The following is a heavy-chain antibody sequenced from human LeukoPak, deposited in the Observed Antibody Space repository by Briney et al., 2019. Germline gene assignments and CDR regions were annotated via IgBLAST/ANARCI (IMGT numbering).Heavy chain of an antibody. V-gene: IGHV3-23*01. CDR1: GLNFSSNV. Sequence: GGSLRLSCEASGLNFSSNVLRWVRQAPGKGLEWVSVSGTYGRTQYADSVKGRFTISRDSSKNTLYLQLNSLRVEDTAVYYCARGIDGYGPDAFAIWGQGTMVTVSS. J-gene: IGHJ3*02. CDR3: ARGIDGYGPDAFAI. D-gene: IGHD5-24*01. CDR2: SGTYGRT.